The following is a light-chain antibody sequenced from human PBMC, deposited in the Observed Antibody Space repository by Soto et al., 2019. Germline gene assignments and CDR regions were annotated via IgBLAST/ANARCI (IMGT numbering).Light chain of an antibody. CDR2: EAS. CDR1: QSIRSW. J-gene: IGKJ2*01. Sequence: DIPMTQSPSTLSASVGDRVTITCRASQSIRSWLAWYQQKPGTAPKLLIYEASTLESGVPSRFTGFRSGTEFTLSVSSLQPDDFATYYCQQYNDSFPYTFGQGTKLEIK. V-gene: IGKV1-5*03. CDR3: QQYNDSFPYT.